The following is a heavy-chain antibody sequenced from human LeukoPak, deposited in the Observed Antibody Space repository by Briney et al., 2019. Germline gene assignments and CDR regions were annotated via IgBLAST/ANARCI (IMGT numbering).Heavy chain of an antibody. D-gene: IGHD3-10*01. Sequence: GGSLRLSCAASGFTFSSYAMSWVRQAPGKGLEWVSAISGSGGSTYYADSVKGRFTISRDNSKNTLYLQMNSLRAEDTAVYYCAKDQLWFGEPPDDAFDIWGQGTMVTVSS. V-gene: IGHV3-23*01. CDR1: GFTFSSYA. CDR3: AKDQLWFGEPPDDAFDI. J-gene: IGHJ3*02. CDR2: ISGSGGST.